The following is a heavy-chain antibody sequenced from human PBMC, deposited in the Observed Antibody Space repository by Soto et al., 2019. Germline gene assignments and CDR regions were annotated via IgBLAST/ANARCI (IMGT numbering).Heavy chain of an antibody. J-gene: IGHJ4*02. CDR1: GYAFTTYG. CDR3: ARGRDGEY. Sequence: QVHLVQSGAEVKKPGASVKVSCKGSGYAFTTYGITWVRQAPGQGLEWMGWISAHNGNTNYAQKLQGRVTVTRDTSTSTAYMELRSLTSDDTAVYYCARGRDGEYWGQGALVTVSS. V-gene: IGHV1-18*01. D-gene: IGHD3-10*01. CDR2: ISAHNGNT.